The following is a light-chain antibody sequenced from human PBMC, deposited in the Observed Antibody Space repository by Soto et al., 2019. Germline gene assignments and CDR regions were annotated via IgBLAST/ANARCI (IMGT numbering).Light chain of an antibody. V-gene: IGKV3-20*01. CDR3: QQYGSSPLT. CDR1: QSVSINY. Sequence: PGTRATLSYRASQSVSINYLAWYQQKPGQTPKVLIYRASTRATGIPDRFSGSGSGTDFTLTISRLEAEDFAVYYCQQYGSSPLTFGGGTKVDIK. CDR2: RAS. J-gene: IGKJ4*01.